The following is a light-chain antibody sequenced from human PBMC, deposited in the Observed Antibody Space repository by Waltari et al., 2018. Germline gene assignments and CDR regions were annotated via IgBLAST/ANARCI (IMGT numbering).Light chain of an antibody. CDR1: SSDVGAYDY. CDR2: EVK. CDR3: ASYAGGDTPYV. J-gene: IGLJ1*01. Sequence: QSALSQPPSASGSPGQSVTISCTGSSSDVGAYDYVSWYQQRPGKAPKVLIDEVKKRPSGVPHRFSGSKSGATASLTVSWLQAEDEADYYCASYAGGDTPYVFGTGTTVTV. V-gene: IGLV2-8*01.